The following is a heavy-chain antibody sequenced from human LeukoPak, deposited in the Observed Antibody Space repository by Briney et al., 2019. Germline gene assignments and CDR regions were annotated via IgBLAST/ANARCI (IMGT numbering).Heavy chain of an antibody. D-gene: IGHD1-26*01. CDR1: GFTFSSYA. CDR2: ISGSGGST. Sequence: GGSLRLSCAASGFTFSSYAMSWVRQAPGKGLEWVSAISGSGGSTYYADSVKGRFTISRDNAKNSLYLQMNSLRAEDTAVYYCATESGTYSGTCFDYWGQGNLVTVSS. V-gene: IGHV3-23*01. CDR3: ATESGTYSGTCFDY. J-gene: IGHJ4*02.